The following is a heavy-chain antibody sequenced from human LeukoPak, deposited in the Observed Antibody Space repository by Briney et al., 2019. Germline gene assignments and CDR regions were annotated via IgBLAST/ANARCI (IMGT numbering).Heavy chain of an antibody. J-gene: IGHJ4*02. CDR2: INHSGST. V-gene: IGHV4-34*01. Sequence: SETLSLTCTVSGGSISSYYWSWVRQPPGKGLEWIGEINHSGSTNYNPSLKSRVTISVDTSKNQFSLNLDSVTAADTAVYYCARSWAGMYYPFYYFDYWGQGALVTVSP. CDR1: GGSISSYY. CDR3: ARSWAGMYYPFYYFDY. D-gene: IGHD1-26*01.